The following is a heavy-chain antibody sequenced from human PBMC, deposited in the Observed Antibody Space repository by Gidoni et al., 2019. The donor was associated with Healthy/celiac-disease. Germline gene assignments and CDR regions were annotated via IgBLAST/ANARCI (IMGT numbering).Heavy chain of an antibody. V-gene: IGHV3-30*02. Sequence: QVQLVESGGGVVQPGGSLRLSCAASGFTFSSYGMPWVRQAPGKGLEWVAFIRYDGSNKYYADSVKGRFTISRDNSKNTLYLQMNSLRAEDTAVYYCAKDTRDGSTYYYDSSGNGVDYWGQGTLVTVSS. CDR1: GFTFSSYG. D-gene: IGHD3-22*01. CDR2: IRYDGSNK. J-gene: IGHJ4*02. CDR3: AKDTRDGSTYYYDSSGNGVDY.